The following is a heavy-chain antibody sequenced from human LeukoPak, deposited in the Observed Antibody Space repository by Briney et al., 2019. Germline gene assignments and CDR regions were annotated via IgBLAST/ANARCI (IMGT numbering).Heavy chain of an antibody. V-gene: IGHV3-30-3*01. Sequence: GGSLRLSCAACGFTCSSYWVSGVRQARGKGVEGVAVISYDGSNKYYADSVKGRFTISRDNSKNTLYLQMNSLRAEDTAVYYCANSRRHLRYFDWLLDYWGQGTLVTVSS. J-gene: IGHJ4*02. CDR2: ISYDGSNK. CDR1: GFTCSSYW. CDR3: ANSRRHLRYFDWLLDY. D-gene: IGHD3-9*01.